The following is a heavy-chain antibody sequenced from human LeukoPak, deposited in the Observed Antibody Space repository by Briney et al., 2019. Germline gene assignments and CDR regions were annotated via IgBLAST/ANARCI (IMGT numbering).Heavy chain of an antibody. Sequence: GGSLRLSCAASGFTFSSYAMSWVRQAPGKGLEWVSSISGFGDSTYYADSVKGRFTISRDNAKNSLYLQMNSLRAEDTAVYYCAKSIPTIAVAVSTRQWGQGTLVTVSS. CDR3: AKSIPTIAVAVSTRQ. V-gene: IGHV3-23*01. J-gene: IGHJ4*02. CDR2: ISGFGDST. D-gene: IGHD6-19*01. CDR1: GFTFSSYA.